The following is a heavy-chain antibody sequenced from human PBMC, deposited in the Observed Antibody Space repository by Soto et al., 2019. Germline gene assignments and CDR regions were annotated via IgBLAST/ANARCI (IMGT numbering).Heavy chain of an antibody. D-gene: IGHD3-9*01. Sequence: QLQLQESGPGLVKPSETLSLTCTVSGGSISSSSYYWGWIRQPPGKGLEWIGSIYYSGSTYYNPSLKSRVTISVDTSKNQFSLKLSSVTAADTAVYYCASLVYDILTGYLSQADHDAFDIWGQGTMVTVSS. CDR3: ASLVYDILTGYLSQADHDAFDI. J-gene: IGHJ3*02. V-gene: IGHV4-39*01. CDR1: GGSISSSSYY. CDR2: IYYSGST.